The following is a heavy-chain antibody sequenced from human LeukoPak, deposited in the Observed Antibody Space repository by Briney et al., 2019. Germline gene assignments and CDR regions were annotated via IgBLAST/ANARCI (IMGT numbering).Heavy chain of an antibody. D-gene: IGHD6-19*01. CDR3: ARATGSGWYGIDY. J-gene: IGHJ4*02. V-gene: IGHV3-66*02. Sequence: PGGSLRLSCAASGFTVSSNYMSWVRRAPGKGLEWVSVIYSGGSTYYADSVKGRFTISRDNSKNTLYLQMNSLRAEDTAVYYCARATGSGWYGIDYWGQGTLVTVSS. CDR1: GFTVSSNY. CDR2: IYSGGST.